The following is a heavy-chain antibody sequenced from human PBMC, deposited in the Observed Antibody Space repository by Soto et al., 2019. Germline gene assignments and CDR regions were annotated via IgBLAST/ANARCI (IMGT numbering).Heavy chain of an antibody. Sequence: SETLSLTCTVSGGSINSGDYHWSWIRQSPGKGLEWIGAIYYSGSTYYNPSLKSRVTISVDKSKNQFSLKLSSVTAADTAVYYCARWDLITIFGVVIMGGMDVWGQGTTVTVSS. CDR2: IYYSGST. CDR3: ARWDLITIFGVVIMGGMDV. V-gene: IGHV4-30-4*01. D-gene: IGHD3-3*01. CDR1: GGSINSGDYH. J-gene: IGHJ6*02.